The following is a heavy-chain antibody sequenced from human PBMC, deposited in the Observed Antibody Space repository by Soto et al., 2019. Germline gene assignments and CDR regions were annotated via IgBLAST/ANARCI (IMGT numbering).Heavy chain of an antibody. Sequence: QVQLVQSGAEVKKPGASVKVSCKASGYTFTSYDINWVRQATGQGLEYLGWMNPNSGNTAYVQKFQGRDTMTWDTSITPAYMELSSLRSEDTAVYFCARGIKYGAYSRWFDPWGQGTLGTVSS. V-gene: IGHV1-8*01. CDR2: MNPNSGNT. J-gene: IGHJ5*02. CDR1: GYTFTSYD. CDR3: ARGIKYGAYSRWFDP. D-gene: IGHD4-17*01.